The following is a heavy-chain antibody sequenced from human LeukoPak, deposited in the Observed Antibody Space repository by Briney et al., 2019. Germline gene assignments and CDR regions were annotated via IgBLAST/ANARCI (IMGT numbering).Heavy chain of an antibody. Sequence: SQTLSLTCTVSGGSISSGDSYWSWIRQPPGKGLEWIGYIYYSGSTYYNPSLKSRVTISVDTSKNQFSLKLSSVTAADTAVYYCARMDLRQLLKFSWFDPWGQGTLVTVSS. CDR3: ARMDLRQLLKFSWFDP. J-gene: IGHJ5*02. CDR2: IYYSGST. D-gene: IGHD2-2*01. V-gene: IGHV4-30-4*01. CDR1: GGSISSGDSY.